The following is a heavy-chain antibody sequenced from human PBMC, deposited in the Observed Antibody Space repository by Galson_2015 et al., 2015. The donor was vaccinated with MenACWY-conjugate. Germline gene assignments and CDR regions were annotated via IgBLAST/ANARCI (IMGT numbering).Heavy chain of an antibody. CDR1: SGSISSYY. Sequence: ETLSLTCTVSSGSISSYYWSWIRQPPGKGLEYIGYIHYSGSTNYNPSLKSRVIILVDTSKNQFSLKLNSVTAADTAVYYCARGTGWYYFDYWGPGTLVTVSS. V-gene: IGHV4-59*01. CDR3: ARGTGWYYFDY. J-gene: IGHJ4*02. D-gene: IGHD6-19*01. CDR2: IHYSGST.